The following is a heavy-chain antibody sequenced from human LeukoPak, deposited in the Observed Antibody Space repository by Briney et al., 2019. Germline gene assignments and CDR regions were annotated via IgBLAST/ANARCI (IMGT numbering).Heavy chain of an antibody. Sequence: GGSLRLSCAASGFTFSSYAMHWVRQAPGKGLEWVAVISYDGSNKYYADSVKGRLTISRDNSKNTLYLQMNSLRAEDTAVYYCAREGPGFDYWGQGTLVTVSS. D-gene: IGHD7-27*01. CDR1: GFTFSSYA. CDR3: AREGPGFDY. V-gene: IGHV3-30*04. J-gene: IGHJ4*02. CDR2: ISYDGSNK.